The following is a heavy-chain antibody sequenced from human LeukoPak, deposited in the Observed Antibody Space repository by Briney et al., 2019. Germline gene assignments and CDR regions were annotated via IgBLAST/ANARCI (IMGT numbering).Heavy chain of an antibody. J-gene: IGHJ4*02. CDR3: ARPNWNDVSYFDY. V-gene: IGHV3-33*01. CDR2: IWYDGSNK. Sequence: GRSLRLSCAASGFTFSSYGMHWVRQAPGKGLGWVAVIWYDGSNKYYADSVKGRFTISRDNSKNTLYLQMNSLRAEDTAVYYCARPNWNDVSYFDYWGQGTLVTVSS. D-gene: IGHD1-1*01. CDR1: GFTFSSYG.